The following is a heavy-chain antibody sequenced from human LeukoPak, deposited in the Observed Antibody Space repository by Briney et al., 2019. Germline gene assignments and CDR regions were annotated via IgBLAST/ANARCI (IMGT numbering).Heavy chain of an antibody. J-gene: IGHJ4*02. D-gene: IGHD3-3*01. CDR1: GFHFSDYY. Sequence: GGSLRLSCAASGFHFSDYYMTWIRQVPGKGLEYISFITSTTSYTNYADSVKGRFTISRDDAKNSLYLQMNSLRAEDTAVYYCARHGVGSGYLYYFDYWGQGTLVTVSS. V-gene: IGHV3-11*03. CDR3: ARHGVGSGYLYYFDY. CDR2: ITSTTSYT.